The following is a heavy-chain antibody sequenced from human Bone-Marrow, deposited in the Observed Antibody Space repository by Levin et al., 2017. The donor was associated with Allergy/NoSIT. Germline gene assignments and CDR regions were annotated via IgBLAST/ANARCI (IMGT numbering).Heavy chain of an antibody. Sequence: SGPTLVRPTQTLTLTCSFSGFSLSTSGMGVAWIRQAPGGALEWLALIYLDDDRRYSPSLKSRLAVTKDTSKNQVVLRMTNMDPVDTGTYYCARRDMGDAFDAWGQGALVTVSS. V-gene: IGHV2-5*02. CDR1: GFSLSTSGMG. CDR3: ARRDMGDAFDA. CDR2: IYLDDDR. J-gene: IGHJ3*01.